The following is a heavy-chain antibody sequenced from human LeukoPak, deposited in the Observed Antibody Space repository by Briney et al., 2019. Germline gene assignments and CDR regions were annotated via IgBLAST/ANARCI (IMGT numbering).Heavy chain of an antibody. CDR2: IYTSGST. V-gene: IGHV4-61*02. CDR3: ARGSLLRYFDWLPYYFDY. CDR1: GGSLSSGSYY. D-gene: IGHD3-9*01. Sequence: SQTLSLTCTVSGGSLSSGSYYWSWIRQPAGKGLEWLGRIYTSGSTNYNPSLKSRVTISVDTSKNQFSLKLSSVTAADTAVYYCARGSLLRYFDWLPYYFDYWGQGTLVTVSS. J-gene: IGHJ4*02.